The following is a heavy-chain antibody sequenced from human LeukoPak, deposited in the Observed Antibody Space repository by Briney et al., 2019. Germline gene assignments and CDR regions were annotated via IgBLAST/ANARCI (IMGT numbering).Heavy chain of an antibody. CDR3: ARNRFYLTGAYYFDP. CDR2: ISDSENT. Sequence: SETLSLTCSVSGASMKNSFWSWIRQPPGKGLEWIGYISDSENTNYNPSLTSRVTFSIDTSKGQFYLNLRSVTAADTALYFCARNRFYLTGAYYFDPWGRGTQVTVSS. V-gene: IGHV4-59*01. J-gene: IGHJ5*02. D-gene: IGHD3-22*01. CDR1: GASMKNSF.